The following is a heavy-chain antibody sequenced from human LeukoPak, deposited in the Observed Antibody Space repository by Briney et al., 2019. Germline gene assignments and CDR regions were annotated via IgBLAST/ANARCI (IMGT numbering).Heavy chain of an antibody. CDR3: AQSGQLGPTGGSPIRY. Sequence: GGSLRLSCAASGFTFSDYYMSWIRQAPGKGLEWVSYISSSGSTIYYADSVKGRFTISRDNAKNSLYLQMNSLRAEDTAVYYCAQSGQLGPTGGSPIRYWGQGTLVTVSS. V-gene: IGHV3-11*01. CDR2: ISSSGSTI. D-gene: IGHD6-6*01. CDR1: GFTFSDYY. J-gene: IGHJ4*02.